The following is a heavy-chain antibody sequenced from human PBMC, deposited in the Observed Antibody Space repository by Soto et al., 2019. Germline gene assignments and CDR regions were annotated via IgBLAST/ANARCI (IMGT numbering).Heavy chain of an antibody. V-gene: IGHV3-7*01. D-gene: IGHD3-3*01. CDR3: AREFYGYYTYGPGDY. CDR1: GFMFGVYW. J-gene: IGHJ4*02. Sequence: EAQLVESGGGLVQPGGSLRLSCEASGFMFGVYWISWVRQAPGKGLEWVANINDDGSERNYVDSVKGRFTISRDTPNNLLLLQMNSLRDEDTAVYYCAREFYGYYTYGPGDYWGQGTLVAVSS. CDR2: INDDGSER.